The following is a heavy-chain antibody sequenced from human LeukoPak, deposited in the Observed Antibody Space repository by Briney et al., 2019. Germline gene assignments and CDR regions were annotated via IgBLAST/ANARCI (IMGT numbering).Heavy chain of an antibody. V-gene: IGHV3-21*01. CDR2: ITSSSSYI. CDR1: GFTFSSYS. D-gene: IGHD1-26*01. CDR3: ARDRLGARVVN. Sequence: GGSLRLSCAASGFTFSSYSMNWVRQAPGKGLEWVSSITSSSSYIYYADSVKGRFTISRDNAKNSLYLQMNSLRAEDTAVYYCARDRLGARVVNWGQGTLVTVSS. J-gene: IGHJ4*02.